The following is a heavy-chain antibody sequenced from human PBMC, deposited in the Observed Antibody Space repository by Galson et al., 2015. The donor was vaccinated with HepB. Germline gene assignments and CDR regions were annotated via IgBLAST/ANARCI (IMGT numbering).Heavy chain of an antibody. Sequence: SLRLSCAASGFIFRTFSKNWVPQAPGKGLEWVAVISYDGSIKFYADSVKGRFTISRDSSMNTLYLQMNGLNVEDTALYFCAKPFSRYTTRGEGNYFDSWGQGVLVTVSS. D-gene: IGHD1-1*01. CDR1: GFIFRTFS. J-gene: IGHJ4*02. CDR2: ISYDGSIK. CDR3: AKPFSRYTTRGEGNYFDS. V-gene: IGHV3-30*18.